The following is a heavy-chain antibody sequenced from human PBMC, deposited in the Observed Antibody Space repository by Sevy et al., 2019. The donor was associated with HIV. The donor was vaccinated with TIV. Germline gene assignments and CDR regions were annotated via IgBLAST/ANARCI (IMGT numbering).Heavy chain of an antibody. Sequence: GGSLRLSCAASGFIFNNYDMYWIRRAPGKGLEWVASLSYDGADKDYADIVKGRFTISRDSSRSMLYLQMSSLRPEDTGVYFCAKDMVDCSAGTCYSGAVSPFESWGQGTLVTVSS. CDR3: AKDMVDCSAGTCYSGAVSPFES. V-gene: IGHV3-30*18. CDR1: GFIFNNYD. D-gene: IGHD2-15*01. J-gene: IGHJ4*02. CDR2: LSYDGADK.